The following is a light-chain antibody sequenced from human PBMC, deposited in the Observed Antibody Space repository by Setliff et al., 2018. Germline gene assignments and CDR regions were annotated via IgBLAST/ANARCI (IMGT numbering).Light chain of an antibody. CDR2: DTS. Sequence: QAVVTREPSLTVSPGGTVTLTCGSSSGAVTNGHYPYWFQQRPGQAPTTLIYDTSNKYSWTPARFSGPLLGGKAALTLSGAQPEDEADYFCFLSYYGTVVFGGGTKGTVL. CDR3: FLSYYGTVV. CDR1: SGAVTNGHY. V-gene: IGLV7-46*01. J-gene: IGLJ2*01.